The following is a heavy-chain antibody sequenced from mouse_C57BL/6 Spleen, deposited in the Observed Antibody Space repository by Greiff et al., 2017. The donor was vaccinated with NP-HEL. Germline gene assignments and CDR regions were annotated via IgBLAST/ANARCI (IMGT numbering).Heavy chain of an antibody. CDR1: GYTFTSYW. CDR3: ARGYDYGGEFDY. V-gene: IGHV1-52*01. Sequence: QVQLQQPGAELVRPGSSVKLSCKASGYTFTSYWMHWVKQRPIQGLEWIGNIDPSDSETHYNQKFKDKATLTVDKSSSTAYMQLSSLTSEDSAVYYCARGYDYGGEFDYWGQGTTLTVSS. CDR2: IDPSDSET. D-gene: IGHD2-4*01. J-gene: IGHJ2*01.